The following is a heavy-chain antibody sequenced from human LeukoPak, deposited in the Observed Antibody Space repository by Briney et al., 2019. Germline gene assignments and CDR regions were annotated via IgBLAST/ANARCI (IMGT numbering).Heavy chain of an antibody. CDR2: ISNSGGST. Sequence: GGSLRLSCVASGFIFSRHGMHWVRQAPGKGLECVSAISNSGGSTYYANSVKGRFTISRDNSKNTLYLQMGSLRGEDMAVYYCARGLITGAAGTYYYYGMDVWGQGTTVTVSS. J-gene: IGHJ6*02. CDR3: ARGLITGAAGTYYYYGMDV. V-gene: IGHV3-64*01. D-gene: IGHD6-13*01. CDR1: GFIFSRHG.